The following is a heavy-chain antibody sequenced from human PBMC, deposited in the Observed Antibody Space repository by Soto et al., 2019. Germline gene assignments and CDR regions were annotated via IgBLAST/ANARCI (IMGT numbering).Heavy chain of an antibody. Sequence: QVQLVQSGAEVKKPGASVKVSCKASGYTFTSYDINWLRQAPGQGLEWMGWMNPNSGNTGYAQKFQGRVTMTRNTSISTAYMELSSLRSEDTAVYYCARPSSYGDPDYFDYWGQGTLVTVSS. CDR2: MNPNSGNT. V-gene: IGHV1-8*01. D-gene: IGHD4-17*01. J-gene: IGHJ4*02. CDR3: ARPSSYGDPDYFDY. CDR1: GYTFTSYD.